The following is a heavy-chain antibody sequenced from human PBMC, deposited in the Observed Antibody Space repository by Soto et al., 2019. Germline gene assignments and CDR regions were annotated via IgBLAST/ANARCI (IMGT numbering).Heavy chain of an antibody. D-gene: IGHD6-13*01. Sequence: SETLSLTCAVYGGSFSGYYWSWIRQPPGKGLEWIGEINHSGSTNYNPSLKSRVTISVDTSKNQFSLKLSSVTAADTAVYYCARGAGRVVHWYFDLWGRGTLVTVSS. J-gene: IGHJ2*01. CDR2: INHSGST. V-gene: IGHV4-34*01. CDR1: GGSFSGYY. CDR3: ARGAGRVVHWYFDL.